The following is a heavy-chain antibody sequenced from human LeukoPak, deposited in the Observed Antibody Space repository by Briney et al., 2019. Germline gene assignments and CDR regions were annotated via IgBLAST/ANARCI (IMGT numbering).Heavy chain of an antibody. Sequence: SVKVSCKASGGTFSSYAISWVRQAPGQGLEWKGRIIPILGIANYAQKFQGRVTITADKSTSTAYMELSSLRSEDTAVYYCARAGYSSSWYVSYYGMDVWGQGTTVTVSS. CDR3: ARAGYSSSWYVSYYGMDV. J-gene: IGHJ6*02. D-gene: IGHD6-13*01. V-gene: IGHV1-69*04. CDR2: IIPILGIA. CDR1: GGTFSSYA.